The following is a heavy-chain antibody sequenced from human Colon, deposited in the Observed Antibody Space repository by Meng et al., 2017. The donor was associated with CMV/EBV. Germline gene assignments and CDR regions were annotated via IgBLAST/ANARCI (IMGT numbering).Heavy chain of an antibody. CDR2: IYYSGST. V-gene: IGHV4-39*01. D-gene: IGHD6-19*01. J-gene: IGHJ4*02. Sequence: GSLRLSCTVSGGSISSSSYYWGWIRQPPGKGLEWIGSIYYSGSTYYNPSLKSRVTISVDTSKNQFSLKLSSVTAADTAVYYCARAVAGNGGPHYYFDYWGQGTLVNVSS. CDR3: ARAVAGNGGPHYYFDY. CDR1: GGSISSSSYY.